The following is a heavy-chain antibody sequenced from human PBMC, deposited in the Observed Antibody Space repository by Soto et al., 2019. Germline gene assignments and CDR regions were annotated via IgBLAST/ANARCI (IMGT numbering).Heavy chain of an antibody. Sequence: ASVKVSCKASGYTFTRYGINWVRQAPGQGLEWMGWVSAYNGNTHYEQKLQGRVTLTTDTSTSTAYMELRSLRSDDTAVYFCARGGQWDFLSDYWGQGTLVTVSS. CDR1: GYTFTRYG. CDR2: VSAYNGNT. D-gene: IGHD1-26*01. V-gene: IGHV1-18*01. CDR3: ARGGQWDFLSDY. J-gene: IGHJ4*02.